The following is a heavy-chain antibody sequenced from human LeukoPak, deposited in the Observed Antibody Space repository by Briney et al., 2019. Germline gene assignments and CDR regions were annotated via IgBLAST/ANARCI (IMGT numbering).Heavy chain of an antibody. CDR2: INWNGGST. V-gene: IGHV3-20*04. D-gene: IGHD3-10*01. Sequence: GGSLRLSCAASGFTFDDYGMSWVRQAPGKGLEWVSGINWNGGSTGYADSVKGRFTISRDNAKNSLYLQMNSLRAEDTAVYYCARDQGSQLLWFGELWYYYYMDVWGKGTTVTISS. CDR3: ARDQGSQLLWFGELWYYYYMDV. J-gene: IGHJ6*03. CDR1: GFTFDDYG.